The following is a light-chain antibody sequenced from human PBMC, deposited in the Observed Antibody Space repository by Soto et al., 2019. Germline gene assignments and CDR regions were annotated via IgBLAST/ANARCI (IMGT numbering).Light chain of an antibody. J-gene: IGKJ1*01. Sequence: DIQMTQSPSSLSASVGDRVTITCRASQSIGNYFNWYQQKPGKVPKLLIFAASSLQSGVPSRFSGSGSGTDFTLTISTLQPEDSATYYRQETYTTPWTFGQGTKVDIK. V-gene: IGKV1-39*01. CDR1: QSIGNY. CDR3: QETYTTPWT. CDR2: AAS.